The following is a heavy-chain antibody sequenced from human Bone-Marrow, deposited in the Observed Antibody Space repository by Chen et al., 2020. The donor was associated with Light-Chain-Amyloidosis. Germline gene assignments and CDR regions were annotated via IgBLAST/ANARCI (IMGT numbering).Heavy chain of an antibody. CDR3: ARRRDGYNFDY. V-gene: IGHV5-51*01. CDR1: GYTFPNYW. D-gene: IGHD5-12*01. Sequence: EGQLEQSGPEGKKRGESLKSSCKGSGYTFPNYWIGWVRQMPGKGLEWIGVIYPDDSDARYSPSFEGQVTISADKSITTASLQWRSLKASDTAMYYCARRRDGYNFDYWGQGTLVTVSS. J-gene: IGHJ4*02. CDR2: IYPDDSDA.